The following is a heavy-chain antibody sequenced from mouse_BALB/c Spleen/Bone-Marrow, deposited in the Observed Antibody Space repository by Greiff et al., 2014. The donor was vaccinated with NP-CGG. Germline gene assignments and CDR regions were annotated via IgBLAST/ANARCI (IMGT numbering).Heavy chain of an antibody. Sequence: QVHVKQSGAELAKPGASVKMSCKASGYTFTNYWMHWVKQRPGQGLEWIGYINPSTGYTGYNQKFKDKATLTADKSSSTAYMQLSSLTSEDSAVYYCARRDGSSYSFAYWGQGTLVTVSA. J-gene: IGHJ3*01. CDR1: GYTFTNYW. D-gene: IGHD1-1*01. CDR3: ARRDGSSYSFAY. CDR2: INPSTGYT. V-gene: IGHV1-7*01.